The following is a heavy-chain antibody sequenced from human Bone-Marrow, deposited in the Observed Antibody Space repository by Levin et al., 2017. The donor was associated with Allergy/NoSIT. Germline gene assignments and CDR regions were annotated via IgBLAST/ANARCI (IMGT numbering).Heavy chain of an antibody. CDR2: IKSKTDGGTT. D-gene: IGHD6-19*01. V-gene: IGHV3-15*01. CDR3: TTREYSGWSSRSFDY. Sequence: GGSLRLSCAASGFTFSNAWMSWVRQAPGKGLEWVGRIKSKTDGGTTDYAAPVKGRFTISRDDSKNTLYLQMNSLKTEDTAVYYCTTREYSGWSSRSFDYWGQGTLVTVSS. J-gene: IGHJ4*02. CDR1: GFTFSNAW.